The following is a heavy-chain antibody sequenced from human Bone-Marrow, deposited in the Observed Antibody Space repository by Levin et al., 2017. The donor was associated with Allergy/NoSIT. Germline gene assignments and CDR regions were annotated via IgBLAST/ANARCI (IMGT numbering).Heavy chain of an antibody. Sequence: KISCKASGGTFSSYAISWVRQAPGQGLEWMGGIIPIFGTANYAQKFQGRVTITADESTSTAYMELSSLRSEDTAVYYCARNRRFGELSGYYYYGMDVWGQGTTVTVSS. CDR3: ARNRRFGELSGYYYYGMDV. CDR2: IIPIFGTA. V-gene: IGHV1-69*01. CDR1: GGTFSSYA. D-gene: IGHD3-10*01. J-gene: IGHJ6*02.